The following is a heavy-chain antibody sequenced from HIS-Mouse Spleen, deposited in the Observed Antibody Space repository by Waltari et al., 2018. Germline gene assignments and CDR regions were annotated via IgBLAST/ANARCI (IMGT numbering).Heavy chain of an antibody. CDR1: GFTFSSYL. Sequence: EVQLVESGGGLVQPGGSLRLSCAASGFTFSSYLMHWCRQAPGKGLVWVSRINSDGSSTSYADSVKGRFTISRDNAKNTLYLQMNSLRAEDTAVYYCAREVAAAGHVDYWGQGTLVTVSS. J-gene: IGHJ4*02. D-gene: IGHD6-13*01. CDR3: AREVAAAGHVDY. CDR2: INSDGSST. V-gene: IGHV3-74*01.